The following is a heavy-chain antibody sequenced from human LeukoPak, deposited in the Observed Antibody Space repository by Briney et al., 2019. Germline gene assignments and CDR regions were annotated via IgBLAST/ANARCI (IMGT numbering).Heavy chain of an antibody. CDR1: GFTFSSYG. D-gene: IGHD3-9*01. J-gene: IGHJ4*02. CDR3: ASHYDIDY. CDR2: ISSGSSYI. Sequence: GRSLRLSCAASGFTFSSYGMHWVRQAPGKGLEWVSSISSGSSYIYYADSMKGRFTVSRDNAKNSLYLQMNSLKAEDTAVYFCASHYDIDYWGQGTLVTVSS. V-gene: IGHV3-21*06.